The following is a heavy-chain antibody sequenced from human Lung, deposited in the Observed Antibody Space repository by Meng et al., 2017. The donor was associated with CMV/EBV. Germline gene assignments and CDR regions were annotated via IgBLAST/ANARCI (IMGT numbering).Heavy chain of an antibody. V-gene: IGHV4-34*01. CDR1: GGSSSGYY. Sequence: SETLSLTCAVYGGSSSGYYWSGIRQPPGKGLEWIWEINHSGSTNYNPSLKSRVTISVDTSKNQFSLKLSSVTAADTAVYYCARTYCSSTSCTTPYYYYGMDVWGQGTTVTVSS. CDR3: ARTYCSSTSCTTPYYYYGMDV. D-gene: IGHD2-2*01. J-gene: IGHJ6*02. CDR2: INHSGST.